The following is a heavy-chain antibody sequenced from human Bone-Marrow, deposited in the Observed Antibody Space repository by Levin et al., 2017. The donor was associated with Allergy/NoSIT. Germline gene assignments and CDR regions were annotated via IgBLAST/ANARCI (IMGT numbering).Heavy chain of an antibody. CDR2: IYYSGNT. J-gene: IGHJ4*02. CDR3: ARFNGYDFDY. V-gene: IGHV4-31*03. Sequence: MASETLSLTCTVSGGSISGGGYYWSWIRQHPGKGLEWIGYIYYSGNTYYNPSLKRRVIISVVTSKNQLSLKLTSVTVADTAVYYCARFNGYDFDYWGQGTLVTVSS. D-gene: IGHD5-12*01. CDR1: GGSISGGGYY.